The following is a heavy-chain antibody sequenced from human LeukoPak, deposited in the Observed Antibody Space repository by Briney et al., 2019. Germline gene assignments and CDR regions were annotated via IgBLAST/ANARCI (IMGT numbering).Heavy chain of an antibody. CDR1: GYTFTSYD. CDR3: ARENDYGDLYDY. Sequence: ASVKVSCKASGYTFTSYDFNWVRQATGQGLEWMGWMNPNSGNTGYAQKFQGRVTMTRNTSISTAYMELSSLRSEDTAVYYCARENDYGDLYDYWGQGTLVTVSS. V-gene: IGHV1-8*01. J-gene: IGHJ4*02. D-gene: IGHD4-17*01. CDR2: MNPNSGNT.